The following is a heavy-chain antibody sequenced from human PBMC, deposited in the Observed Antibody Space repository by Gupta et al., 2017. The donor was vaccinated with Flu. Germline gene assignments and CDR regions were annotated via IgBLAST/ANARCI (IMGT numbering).Heavy chain of an antibody. V-gene: IGHV1-18*01. CDR3: ARDGDVLTAYYFAY. D-gene: IGHD3-9*01. J-gene: IGHJ4*02. Sequence: QVQLVQSGAEVKKPGASVKVSCKASGYIFTDYGISWVRQAPGQGLEGMGWISTYNGNTVYEQKFQGRLTMTTVTSTSTAYMELRSLRSDDTAVYFCARDGDVLTAYYFAYWGQGTLVTVSS. CDR1: GYIFTDYG. CDR2: ISTYNGNT.